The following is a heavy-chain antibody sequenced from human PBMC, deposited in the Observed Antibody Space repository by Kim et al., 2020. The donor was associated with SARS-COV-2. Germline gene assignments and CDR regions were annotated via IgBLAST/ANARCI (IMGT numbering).Heavy chain of an antibody. J-gene: IGHJ6*03. CDR2: INTNTGNP. Sequence: ASVKVSCKASGYTFTNYAMNWVRQAPGQGLEWMGWINTNTGNPTYAQGFTGRFVFSLDTSVSTAYLQISSLKAEDTAVYYCARDFFGDYPGDYYYSYMGVWGRGTTDTVSS. CDR3: ARDFFGDYPGDYYYSYMGV. V-gene: IGHV7-4-1*02. CDR1: GYTFTNYA. D-gene: IGHD4-17*01.